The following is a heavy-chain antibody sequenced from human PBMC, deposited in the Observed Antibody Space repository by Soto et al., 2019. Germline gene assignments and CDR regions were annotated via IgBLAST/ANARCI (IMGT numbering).Heavy chain of an antibody. CDR1: GFTFSSYG. J-gene: IGHJ5*01. Sequence: GGSLRLSCAASGFTFSSYGMHWVRQAPGKGLEWVAVISYDGSNKYYADSVKGRFTISRDNSKNTLYLQMNSLRAEDTAVYYCAKGEIDPWGQGALVTVSS. CDR2: ISYDGSNK. V-gene: IGHV3-30*18. CDR3: AKGEIDP.